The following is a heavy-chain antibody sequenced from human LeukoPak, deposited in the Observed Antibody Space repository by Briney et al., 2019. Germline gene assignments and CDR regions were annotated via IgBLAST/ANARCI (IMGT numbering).Heavy chain of an antibody. J-gene: IGHJ4*02. V-gene: IGHV4-34*01. Sequence: SETLSLTCAVYGGSFSAYYWTWIRQSPGKGLECIGEINYGGTTHYNPSLASRVTITIDTFKNQFSLILNSVTAADTAVYYCVTYWSTGNADSWGQGIPVTVSS. CDR2: INYGGTT. CDR1: GGSFSAYY. D-gene: IGHD2-8*02. CDR3: VTYWSTGNADS.